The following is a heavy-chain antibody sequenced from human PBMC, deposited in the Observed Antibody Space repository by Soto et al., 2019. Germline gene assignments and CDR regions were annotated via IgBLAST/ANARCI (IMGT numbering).Heavy chain of an antibody. CDR3: VRAAGYSGNDYVYYYGMDV. V-gene: IGHV3-33*01. D-gene: IGHD5-12*01. J-gene: IGHJ6*02. CDR2: VWYDGGNK. CDR1: GFTFRNYG. Sequence: QVQLVESGGGVFQPGRSLRLSCAASGFTFRNYGMHWVRQAPAKGLEWVALVWYDGGNKNYVDSVKGRFTISRDNSKNTLYLQMNSLRDEDTAVYYCVRAAGYSGNDYVYYYGMDVWGQGTTVTVSS.